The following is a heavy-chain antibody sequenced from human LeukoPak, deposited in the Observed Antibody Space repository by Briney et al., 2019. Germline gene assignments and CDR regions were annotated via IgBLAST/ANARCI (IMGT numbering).Heavy chain of an antibody. V-gene: IGHV1-3*01. CDR1: GYTFIDLV. Sequence: ASVKVSCKASGYTFIDLVIHWARQAPGQRLEWMGCIKAGDGYTKYSQKFQGRVTITRSTSATTAFMELSSLTSEDTAVYYCARTWSTVTGEYFQRWGQGTLVTVAS. CDR2: IKAGDGYT. J-gene: IGHJ1*01. CDR3: ARTWSTVTGEYFQR. D-gene: IGHD4-17*01.